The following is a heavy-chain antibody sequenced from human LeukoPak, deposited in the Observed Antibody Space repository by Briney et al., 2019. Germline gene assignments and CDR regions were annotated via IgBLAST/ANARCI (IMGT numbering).Heavy chain of an antibody. D-gene: IGHD3-3*01. CDR1: GYTFTSYG. J-gene: IGHJ4*02. CDR2: ISAYNGNT. V-gene: IGHV1-18*01. Sequence: ASVKVSCKASGYTFTSYGISWVRQAPGQGLEWMGWISAYNGNTNYAQKLQGRVTMTTDTSTSTAYMELRSLRSGDTAVYYCARAEAYYDFWSGYYTGGGLDYWGQGTLVTVSS. CDR3: ARAEAYYDFWSGYYTGGGLDY.